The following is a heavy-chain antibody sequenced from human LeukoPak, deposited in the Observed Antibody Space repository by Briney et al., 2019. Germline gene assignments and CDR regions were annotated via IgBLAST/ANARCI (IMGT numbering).Heavy chain of an antibody. Sequence: SETLSLTCTVSGGSISSSSYYWGWIRQPPGKGLEWIGSIYYSGSTYYNPSLKSRVTISVDTSKNQFSLKLSSVTAADTAVYYCARGVLWYQLLYSGVAEYFQHWGQGTLVTVSS. CDR3: ARGVLWYQLLYSGVAEYFQH. J-gene: IGHJ1*01. CDR2: IYYSGST. V-gene: IGHV4-39*07. CDR1: GGSISSSSYY. D-gene: IGHD2-2*02.